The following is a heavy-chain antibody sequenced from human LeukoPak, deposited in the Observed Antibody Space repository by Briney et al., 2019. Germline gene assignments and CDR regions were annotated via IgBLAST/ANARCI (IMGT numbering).Heavy chain of an antibody. D-gene: IGHD3-22*01. CDR2: ISAYNGNT. J-gene: IGHJ4*02. CDR1: GYTFTGYY. V-gene: IGHV1-18*04. Sequence: ASVKVSCKASGYTFTGYYMHWVRQAPGQGLEWMGWISAYNGNTNYAQKLQGRVTMTTDTSTSTAYRELRSLRSDDTAVYYCARGLSAYYDSSGYYGLGYWGQGTLVTVSS. CDR3: ARGLSAYYDSSGYYGLGY.